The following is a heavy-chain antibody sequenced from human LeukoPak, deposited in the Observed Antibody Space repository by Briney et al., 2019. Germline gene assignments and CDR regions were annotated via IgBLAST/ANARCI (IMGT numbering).Heavy chain of an antibody. CDR1: GGSISTYY. J-gene: IGHJ5*02. CDR2: IYYTGST. Sequence: PSETLSLTCIVSGGSISTYYGSWIPQPPGKGLEWIGYIYYTGSTTYNPSLKSRVSISVDTSKNKFFLDLNSVSAADTAVYYCARGRGDARGTSFDPWGQGTLVTVSS. CDR3: ARGRGDARGTSFDP. V-gene: IGHV4-59*01. D-gene: IGHD3-10*01.